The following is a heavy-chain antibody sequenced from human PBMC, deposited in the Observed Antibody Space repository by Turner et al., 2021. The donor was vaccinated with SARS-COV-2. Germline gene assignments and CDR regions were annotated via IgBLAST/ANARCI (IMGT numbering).Heavy chain of an antibody. Sequence: QVQLVQSGAEVKKPGPSVKVSCKASGYTFTAYNIHWLRQAPGQGLEWMGWVTANSEDTNYAQKFQGRVTMTRDTSISTAYMELSSLRSDDTAVYYCARVCNGNVCKNFDYWGQGTLVTVSS. J-gene: IGHJ4*02. CDR3: ARVCNGNVCKNFDY. V-gene: IGHV1-2*02. CDR1: GYTFTAYN. CDR2: VTANSEDT. D-gene: IGHD2-15*01.